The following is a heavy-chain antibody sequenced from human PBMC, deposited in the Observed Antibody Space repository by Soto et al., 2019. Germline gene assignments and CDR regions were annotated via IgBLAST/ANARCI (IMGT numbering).Heavy chain of an antibody. CDR1: GYTFTSYD. D-gene: IGHD2-15*01. J-gene: IGHJ6*02. Sequence: ASVKVSCKASGYTFTSYDINCVRQATGQGLEWMGWMNPNSGNTGYAQKFQGRVTKSRNTSISTAYMELSSLRSEDTAVYYCARSGAIAARMDVWGQGTTVTVSS. V-gene: IGHV1-8*01. CDR3: ARSGAIAARMDV. CDR2: MNPNSGNT.